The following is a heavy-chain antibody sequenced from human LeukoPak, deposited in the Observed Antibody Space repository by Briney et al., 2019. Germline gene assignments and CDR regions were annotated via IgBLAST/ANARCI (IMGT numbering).Heavy chain of an antibody. V-gene: IGHV3-30*18. Sequence: GGSLRLSCAASGFTFSSYGMHWVRQAPGKGLEWVAVISYDGSNKYYADSVKGRFTISRDNSKNTLYLQMNSLRAEDTAVYYCAKDRIAVAGGGYYWGQGTLVTVSS. CDR1: GFTFSSYG. CDR3: AKDRIAVAGGGYY. J-gene: IGHJ4*02. D-gene: IGHD6-19*01. CDR2: ISYDGSNK.